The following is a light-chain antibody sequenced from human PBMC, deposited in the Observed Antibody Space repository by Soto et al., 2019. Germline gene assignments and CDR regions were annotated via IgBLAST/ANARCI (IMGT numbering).Light chain of an antibody. CDR1: QRITNS. V-gene: IGKV1-39*01. Sequence: DIQMTQSPSSLSASVGDRVTIPCRASQRITNSLNWYQQKPGRAPNLLIYAASSLQRGAPSRFSGSGSGTDFTLTISRLQPDDFATYYCQQTYSPPFTFGPGTKVDIK. CDR3: QQTYSPPFT. J-gene: IGKJ3*01. CDR2: AAS.